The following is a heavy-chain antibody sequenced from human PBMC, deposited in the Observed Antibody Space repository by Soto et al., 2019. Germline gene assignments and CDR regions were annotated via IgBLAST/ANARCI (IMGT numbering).Heavy chain of an antibody. V-gene: IGHV1-24*01. CDR1: GYTLTELS. J-gene: IGHJ4*02. CDR2: FDPEDGET. Sequence: ASVKVSCKVSGYTLTELSMHWVRQAPGKGLEWMGGFDPEDGETIYAQKFQGRVTMTEDTSTDTAYMELSSLRSEDTAVYYCASFPPDCSSTSCRFDYWGQGTLVTVSS. D-gene: IGHD2-2*01. CDR3: ASFPPDCSSTSCRFDY.